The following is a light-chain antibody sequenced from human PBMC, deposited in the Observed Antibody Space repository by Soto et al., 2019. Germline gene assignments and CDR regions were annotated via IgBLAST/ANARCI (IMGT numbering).Light chain of an antibody. J-gene: IGKJ4*01. CDR1: QSVLYSSNNKNY. Sequence: DIVMTQSPDSLAVSLGERATIHCKSSQSVLYSSNNKNYLAWYQHKPGQPPKLLIYWASTRESGVPDRFSGSGSGTDFTLTISSLQAEDVAIYYCQQYYTTPTFGGGTKVEIK. CDR3: QQYYTTPT. CDR2: WAS. V-gene: IGKV4-1*01.